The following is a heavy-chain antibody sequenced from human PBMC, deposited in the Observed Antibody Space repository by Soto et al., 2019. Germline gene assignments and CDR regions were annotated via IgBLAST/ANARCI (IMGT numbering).Heavy chain of an antibody. CDR1: GFIFSDSA. D-gene: IGHD4-17*01. V-gene: IGHV3-73*01. CDR2: IRSKANSYTT. Sequence: GGSLRLSCAASGFIFSDSAIHWVRQASGKGLEWVGRIRSKANSYTTAYAASVKGRFTISRDDSRNTAYLQMDSLKTEDTAVYYCTTPRGYSDYLGACWFDPWGQGTLVTVSS. J-gene: IGHJ5*02. CDR3: TTPRGYSDYLGACWFDP.